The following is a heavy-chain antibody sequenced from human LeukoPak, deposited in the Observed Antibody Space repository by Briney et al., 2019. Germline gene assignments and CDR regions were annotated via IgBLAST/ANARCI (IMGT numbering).Heavy chain of an antibody. CDR2: IYYSGST. CDR3: ARQLSYYYDSSGYYYGLDY. D-gene: IGHD3-22*01. CDR1: GGSISTTTYY. J-gene: IGHJ4*02. Sequence: SETLSLTCSVSGGSISTTTYYWGWFRQPPGKGLEWIGSIYYSGSTYYNPSLKSRVTISVDTSKNQFSLKLSSVTAADTAVYYCARQLSYYYDSSGYYYGLDYWGQGTLVTVSS. V-gene: IGHV4-39*01.